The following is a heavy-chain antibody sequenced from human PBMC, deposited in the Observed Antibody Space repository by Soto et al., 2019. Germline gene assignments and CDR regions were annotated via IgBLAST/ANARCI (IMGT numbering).Heavy chain of an antibody. CDR2: MTSDGSST. D-gene: IGHD2-15*01. CDR3: AIVVCSGGSCIDY. J-gene: IGHJ4*02. Sequence: EVQLVESGGGLVQPGGSLRLSCAVSGFTLSSYWMHWVRQVPGKGLVWVSRMTSDGSSTSYADSVKGRFTISRDNAKNTLYLQMNSLRADDTGLYYCAIVVCSGGSCIDYWCQGTLVTVTS. CDR1: GFTLSSYW. V-gene: IGHV3-74*01.